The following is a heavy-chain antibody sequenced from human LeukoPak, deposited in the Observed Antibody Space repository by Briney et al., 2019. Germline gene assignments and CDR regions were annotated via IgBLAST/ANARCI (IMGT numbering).Heavy chain of an antibody. Sequence: PGGSLRLSCSASGFTFSTYWMGWVRQAPGKGLLWVSHIDSDGSSTCYADPVKGRFTMSRDNAKNTLYLQMNSLRAEDTAVYSCARAAYSSSPDYWGQGTLVTVSS. CDR2: IDSDGSST. J-gene: IGHJ4*02. CDR3: ARAAYSSSPDY. CDR1: GFTFSTYW. D-gene: IGHD6-6*01. V-gene: IGHV3-74*01.